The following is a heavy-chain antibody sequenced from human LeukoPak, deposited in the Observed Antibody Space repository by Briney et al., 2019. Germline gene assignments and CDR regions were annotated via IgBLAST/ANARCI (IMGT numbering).Heavy chain of an antibody. CDR3: ARAVTTRYCTNGVCSRLDY. CDR1: GDSISSGRYY. Sequence: PSETLSLTCTVSGDSISSGRYYWSWIRQPAGKGLEWIGRIYTSGSTNHNPSLESRVTISVDTSKNQFSLKLSSVTAADTAVYYCARAVTTRYCTNGVCSRLDYWGQGTLVTVSS. J-gene: IGHJ4*02. V-gene: IGHV4-61*02. D-gene: IGHD2-8*01. CDR2: IYTSGST.